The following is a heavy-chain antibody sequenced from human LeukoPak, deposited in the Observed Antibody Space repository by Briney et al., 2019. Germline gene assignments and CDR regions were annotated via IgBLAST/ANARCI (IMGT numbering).Heavy chain of an antibody. D-gene: IGHD3-10*01. CDR3: ARDIGAGTDFDY. V-gene: IGHV4-61*02. J-gene: IGHJ4*02. Sequence: PSETLTLTCTVSGASISSGSYYWSWLRQPAGKGLEWIGRIYTSGSTNYNPSLKSRVTVSVDTSKNQFSLKLSSVTAADTAVYCCARDIGAGTDFDYWGQGTLVTVSS. CDR2: IYTSGST. CDR1: GASISSGSYY.